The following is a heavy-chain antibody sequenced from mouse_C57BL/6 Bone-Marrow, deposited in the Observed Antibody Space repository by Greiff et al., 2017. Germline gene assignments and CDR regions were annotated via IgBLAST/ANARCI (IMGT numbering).Heavy chain of an antibody. D-gene: IGHD1-1*01. CDR3: ARRRGITTVVKYFDV. J-gene: IGHJ1*03. CDR1: GFTFSSYG. V-gene: IGHV5-6*01. CDR2: ISSGGSYT. Sequence: EVKLVESGGDLVKPGGSLKLSCAASGFTFSSYGMSWVRQTPDKRLEWVATISSGGSYTYYPDSVKGRFTISRDNAKNTLYLQMSSLKSEDTAMYYCARRRGITTVVKYFDVWGTGTTVTVSS.